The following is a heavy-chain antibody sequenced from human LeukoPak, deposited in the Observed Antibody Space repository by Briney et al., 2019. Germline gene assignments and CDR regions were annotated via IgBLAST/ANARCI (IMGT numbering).Heavy chain of an antibody. J-gene: IGHJ5*02. Sequence: ASVKVSCKASAYTFTDYYIHWVRQAPGQGLEWMGWINPNSGGTNYAQKFQGRVTMTRDTPISTAYMELSRLRSDDTAVYYCARDNCSGGSCYSGWFDPWGQGTLVTVSS. CDR1: AYTFTDYY. V-gene: IGHV1-2*02. CDR2: INPNSGGT. CDR3: ARDNCSGGSCYSGWFDP. D-gene: IGHD2-15*01.